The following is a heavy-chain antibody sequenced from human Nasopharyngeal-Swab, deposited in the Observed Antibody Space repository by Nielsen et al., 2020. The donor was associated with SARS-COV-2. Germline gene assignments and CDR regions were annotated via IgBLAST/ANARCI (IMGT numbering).Heavy chain of an antibody. CDR3: AKEWAAGLDY. V-gene: IGHV3-30*18. D-gene: IGHD6-13*01. CDR2: ISYEGSLK. Sequence: GGSLRLSCAASGFTLNNHGMHWVRQAPGRGLEWVAVISYEGSLKYYADSVKGRFTISRDNSKNTLYLQMNSLRAEDTAVYYCAKEWAAGLDYWGQGTLVTVSS. CDR1: GFTLNNHG. J-gene: IGHJ4*02.